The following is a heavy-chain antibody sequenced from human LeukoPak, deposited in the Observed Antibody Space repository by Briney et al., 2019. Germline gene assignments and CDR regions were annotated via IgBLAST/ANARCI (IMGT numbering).Heavy chain of an antibody. J-gene: IGHJ4*02. CDR3: ATYYYDSSGEGFIDY. CDR1: GYTLTELS. V-gene: IGHV1-24*01. CDR2: FDPEDGET. D-gene: IGHD3-22*01. Sequence: ASVKVSCKVSGYTLTELSMHWVRQAPGKGLEWMGGFDPEDGETIYAQKFQGRVTMTEDTSTDTAYMELSSLRSEDTAVYYCATYYYDSSGEGFIDYWGQGTLVTVS.